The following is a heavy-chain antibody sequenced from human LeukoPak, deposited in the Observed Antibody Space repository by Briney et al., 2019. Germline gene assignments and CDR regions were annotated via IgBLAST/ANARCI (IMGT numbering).Heavy chain of an antibody. D-gene: IGHD3-10*01. J-gene: IGHJ4*02. V-gene: IGHV4-34*01. CDR2: INHSGST. CDR3: ARGLLWFSSRLDY. Sequence: PSETLSLTCAVYIDSFSNYHWSWIRQPPGKGLKWIGEINHSGSTNYNPSLKSRVTISVDTSKNQFSLKLSSVTAADTAVYYCARGLLWFSSRLDYWGQGTLVTVSS. CDR1: IDSFSNYH.